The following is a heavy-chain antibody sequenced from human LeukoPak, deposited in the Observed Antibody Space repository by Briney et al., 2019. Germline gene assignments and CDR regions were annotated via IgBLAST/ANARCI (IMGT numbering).Heavy chain of an antibody. CDR1: GFTFSSYS. J-gene: IGHJ4*02. Sequence: PGGSLRLSCAASGFTFSSYSINWVRQAPGKGLEWVSSISSSSSKIYYADSVKRRFTISIDNAKNSLYLQMNILRAEDTAVYYCAREISFRDLLSSYFDYWGQGTLVTVSS. CDR2: ISSSSSKI. CDR3: AREISFRDLLSSYFDY. D-gene: IGHD2/OR15-2a*01. V-gene: IGHV3-21*01.